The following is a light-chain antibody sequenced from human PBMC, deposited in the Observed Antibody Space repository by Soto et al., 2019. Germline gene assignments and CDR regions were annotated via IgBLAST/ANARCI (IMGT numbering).Light chain of an antibody. J-gene: IGKJ4*01. CDR1: QGISNY. Sequence: DIQMTQSPSSLSASVGDRVTITCRASQGISNYLAWYQQQPGKVPKLLIYAASTFQSWVPSRFSGSGTGTDFTVTISSLQPEDVATYYCQKYNSAPPLTFGGGTKVEIK. CDR3: QKYNSAPPLT. CDR2: AAS. V-gene: IGKV1-27*01.